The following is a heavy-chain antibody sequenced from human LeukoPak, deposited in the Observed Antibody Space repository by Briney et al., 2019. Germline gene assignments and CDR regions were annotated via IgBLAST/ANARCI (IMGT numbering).Heavy chain of an antibody. CDR2: ITIDLTII. D-gene: IGHD3-9*01. J-gene: IGHJ4*02. CDR1: GFTLSNYS. CDR3: VRDKDWAFDY. Sequence: GGSLRLSCAASGFTLSNYSMNWVRQAPGKGLEWISHITIDLTIIDYADSVKGRFTISRDKAKNSLYLQMNSLRAEDTAVYYCVRDKDWAFDYWGQGTLITVSS. V-gene: IGHV3-48*01.